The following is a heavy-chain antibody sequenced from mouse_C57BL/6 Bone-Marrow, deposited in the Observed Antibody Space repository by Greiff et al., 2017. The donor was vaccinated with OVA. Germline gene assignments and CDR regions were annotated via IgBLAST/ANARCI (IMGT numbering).Heavy chain of an antibody. D-gene: IGHD2-4*01. CDR1: GYAFTNYL. CDR2: INPGSGGT. J-gene: IGHJ2*01. Sequence: QVQLQQSGAELVRPGTSVKVSCKASGYAFTNYLIEWVKQRPGQGLEWIGVINPGSGGTNYNEKFKGKATLTADKSSSTAYMQLSSLTSEDSAVYFGARRGGYHYGRNFDYWGQGTTLTVSS. CDR3: ARRGGYHYGRNFDY. V-gene: IGHV1-54*01.